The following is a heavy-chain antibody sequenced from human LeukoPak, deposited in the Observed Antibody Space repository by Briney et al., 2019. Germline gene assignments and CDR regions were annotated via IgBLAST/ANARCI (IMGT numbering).Heavy chain of an antibody. J-gene: IGHJ4*02. Sequence: GGSLRFSCAASGFTVSSNYMSWVRQAPGRGLECVSVIYSGGSTYYADSVKGRFTISRDNSKNTLYLQMNSLRAEDTAVYYCATRRGRSSGYYPPSYWGQGTLVTVSS. D-gene: IGHD3-22*01. CDR3: ATRRGRSSGYYPPSY. CDR2: IYSGGST. CDR1: GFTVSSNY. V-gene: IGHV3-53*01.